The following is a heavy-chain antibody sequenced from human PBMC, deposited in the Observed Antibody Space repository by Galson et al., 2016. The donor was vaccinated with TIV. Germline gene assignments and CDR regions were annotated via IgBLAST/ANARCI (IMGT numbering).Heavy chain of an antibody. D-gene: IGHD3-10*01. CDR1: GFSLTTSGMR. CDR2: IDWDDDK. CDR3: SRSTARGACIDY. J-gene: IGHJ4*02. Sequence: PALVKPTQTLTLTCTFSGFSLTTSGMRVSWIRQPPGKALEWLARIDWDDDKFYSTSLKCRLTISKDTSKNQVVLRMMNLDPEDTATYFCSRSTARGACIDYWGQGTLVTVSS. V-gene: IGHV2-70*04.